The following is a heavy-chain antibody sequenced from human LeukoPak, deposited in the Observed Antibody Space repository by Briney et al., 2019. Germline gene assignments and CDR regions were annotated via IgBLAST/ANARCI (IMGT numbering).Heavy chain of an antibody. Sequence: EASVKVSCKASGGTFSSYAISWVRQAPGQGLEWMGRIIPILGIANYTQKFQGRVTIPADKSTSTAYMELSSLRSEDTAVYYCASLAGTPPTMNYYYGMDVWGQGTTVTVS. CDR3: ASLAGTPPTMNYYYGMDV. CDR2: IIPILGIA. V-gene: IGHV1-69*04. CDR1: GGTFSSYA. D-gene: IGHD1-1*01. J-gene: IGHJ6*02.